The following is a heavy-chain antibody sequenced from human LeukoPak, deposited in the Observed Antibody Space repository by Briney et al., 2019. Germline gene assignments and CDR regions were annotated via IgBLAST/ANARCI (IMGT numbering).Heavy chain of an antibody. CDR3: AKGFGITFGGVIVTPFDY. Sequence: GGSLRLSCAASGFTFSSYAMSWVRQAPGKGLEWVSAISGSGGSTYYADSVKGRLTISRDNSKNTLYLQMNSLRAEDTAVYYCAKGFGITFGGVIVTPFDYWGQGTLVTVSS. D-gene: IGHD3-16*02. CDR2: ISGSGGST. V-gene: IGHV3-23*01. CDR1: GFTFSSYA. J-gene: IGHJ4*02.